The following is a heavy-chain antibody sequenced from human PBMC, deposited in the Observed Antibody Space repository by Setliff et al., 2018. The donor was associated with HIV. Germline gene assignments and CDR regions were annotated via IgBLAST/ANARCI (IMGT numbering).Heavy chain of an antibody. CDR1: GDSIRGGDFY. J-gene: IGHJ3*01. CDR2: VYWSGTT. V-gene: IGHV4-30-4*01. D-gene: IGHD1-1*01. CDR3: ARTTRHDGAAYDAFYL. Sequence: SETLSLTCIVSGDSIRGGDFYWTWIRQSPGKGLELIGYVYWSGTTHYNPSLNGRVTISVDTSENQFSLKLDSLTAADSAVYYCARTTRHDGAAYDAFYLLGQGTLVTVSS.